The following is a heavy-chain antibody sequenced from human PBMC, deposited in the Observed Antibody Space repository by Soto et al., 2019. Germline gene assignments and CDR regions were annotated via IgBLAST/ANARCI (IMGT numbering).Heavy chain of an antibody. V-gene: IGHV1-69*01. J-gene: IGHJ6*02. CDR3: ARGEDAHGDFGSMDV. Sequence: QVQLVQSGAEVKKPGSSVKVSCRASGGHFDRFALSWLRQAHGQGLEWMGGIIPFLSATTYAHKFQGRVTITADESASTLSLDLRSLTSDDTAVYYCARGEDAHGDFGSMDVWGQGTSVTVSS. D-gene: IGHD4-17*01. CDR1: GGHFDRFA. CDR2: IIPFLSAT.